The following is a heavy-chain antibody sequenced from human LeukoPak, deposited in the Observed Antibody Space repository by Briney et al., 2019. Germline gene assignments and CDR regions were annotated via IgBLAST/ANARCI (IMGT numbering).Heavy chain of an antibody. CDR3: AKDPTDYDSSGYADY. Sequence: PGGSLRLSCAASRFTFSSYVMHWVRQAPGKGLEWVAFIRYDGSYKYYADSVKGRFTISRDNSKNTLYLQMNSLRTEDTAVYYCAKDPTDYDSSGYADYWGQGTLVTVSS. D-gene: IGHD3-22*01. V-gene: IGHV3-30*02. J-gene: IGHJ4*02. CDR1: RFTFSSYV. CDR2: IRYDGSYK.